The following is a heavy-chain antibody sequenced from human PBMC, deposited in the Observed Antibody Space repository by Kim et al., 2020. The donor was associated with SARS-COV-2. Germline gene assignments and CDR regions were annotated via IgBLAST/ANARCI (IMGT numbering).Heavy chain of an antibody. CDR2: IYYSGST. CDR3: ARGRSWYYFDY. CDR1: GGSVSSGSYY. V-gene: IGHV4-61*01. D-gene: IGHD6-13*01. J-gene: IGHJ4*02. Sequence: SETLSLTCTVSGGSVSSGSYYWSWIRQPPGKGLEWIGYIYYSGSTNYNPSLKSRVTISVDTSKNQFSLKLSSVTAADTAVYYCARGRSWYYFDYWGQGTLVTVSS.